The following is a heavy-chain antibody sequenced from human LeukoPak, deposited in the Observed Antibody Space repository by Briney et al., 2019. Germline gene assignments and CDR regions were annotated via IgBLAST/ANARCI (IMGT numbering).Heavy chain of an antibody. V-gene: IGHV2-5*01. Sequence: SGPTLVNPTQTLTLTCTFAAFSLSTSGVGVGWIRQPPGKALEWLALIYWNDDKRYSPSLKSRLTITKDTSKNQVVLTMTNMDPVDTATYYCAHRSQVLVGATALYFFDYWGQGALVTVSS. J-gene: IGHJ4*02. CDR1: AFSLSTSGVG. CDR2: IYWNDDK. CDR3: AHRSQVLVGATALYFFDY. D-gene: IGHD1-26*01.